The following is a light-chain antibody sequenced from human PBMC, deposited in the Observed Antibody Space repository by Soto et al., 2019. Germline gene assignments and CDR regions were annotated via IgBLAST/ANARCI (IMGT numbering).Light chain of an antibody. CDR3: QQYNNCFSST. CDR1: QSVSSK. Sequence: EIVMTQCPATLCVSPGERAALTCRASQSVSSKLSWYRQRPGQDPRLVIYDTSTRATGVLARFSGSGSGTEFTLTISSLQSEDYGVYYCQQYNNCFSSTFGQGTNVEIK. V-gene: IGKV3-15*01. J-gene: IGKJ1*01. CDR2: DTS.